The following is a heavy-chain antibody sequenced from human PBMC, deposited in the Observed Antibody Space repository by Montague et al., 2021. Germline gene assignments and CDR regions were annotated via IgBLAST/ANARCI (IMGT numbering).Heavy chain of an antibody. CDR2: IFYSGNT. Sequence: TLSLTCTVSGGSISSGGYYWSWIRQLPGKGLEWIGYIFYSGNTYYNPSLKSRVTISVDTSKNQFSLKLSPVTAADTAVYYCARAEDYYGSGSYLGFDYWGQGTLVTVSS. D-gene: IGHD3-10*01. J-gene: IGHJ4*02. V-gene: IGHV4-31*03. CDR1: GGSISSGGYY. CDR3: ARAEDYYGSGSYLGFDY.